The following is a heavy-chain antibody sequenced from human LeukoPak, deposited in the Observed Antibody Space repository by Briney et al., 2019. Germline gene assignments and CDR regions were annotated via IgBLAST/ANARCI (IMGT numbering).Heavy chain of an antibody. J-gene: IGHJ4*02. Sequence: SETLSLTCAVYGGSFSGYYWSWIRQPPGKGLEWIGEINHSGSTNYNPSLKSRVTISVDTSKNRSSLKLSSVTAADTAVYYCARHGGYSSSWYKYWGQGTLVTVSS. CDR3: ARHGGYSSSWYKY. D-gene: IGHD6-13*01. CDR1: GGSFSGYY. CDR2: INHSGST. V-gene: IGHV4-34*01.